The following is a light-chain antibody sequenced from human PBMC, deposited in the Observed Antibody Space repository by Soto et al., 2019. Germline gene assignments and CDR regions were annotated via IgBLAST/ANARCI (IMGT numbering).Light chain of an antibody. V-gene: IGKV3-11*01. Sequence: EIVLTQSPATLSLSPGERATLSCRASQSVSSYLAWYQQKPGQAPRLLIYDASNRATGIPARFSGSGSGTDFTLTLSRLEPENFGVYFCQQASNWPLAVHFGGGTKVEIK. CDR1: QSVSSY. J-gene: IGKJ4*01. CDR3: QQASNWPLAVH. CDR2: DAS.